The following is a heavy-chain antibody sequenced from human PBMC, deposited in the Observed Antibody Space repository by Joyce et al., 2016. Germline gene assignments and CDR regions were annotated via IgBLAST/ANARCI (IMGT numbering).Heavy chain of an antibody. CDR2: IHYDGNT. CDR3: AAMFRDEGTGWFDP. J-gene: IGHJ5*02. D-gene: IGHD3-10*02. V-gene: IGHV4-31*03. Sequence: QVQLQESGPGLVKPSQTLSLTCTVSGGSINDAKYYWSGIRQHPVKGLEWLAYIHYDGNTFYNPSLKSRLGLSIDTSQNQFSLTVNSVTAADTAVYYCAAMFRDEGTGWFDPWGQGARVTVSS. CDR1: GGSINDAKYY.